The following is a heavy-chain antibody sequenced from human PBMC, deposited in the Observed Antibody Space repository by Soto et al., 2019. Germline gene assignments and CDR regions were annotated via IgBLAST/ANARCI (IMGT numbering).Heavy chain of an antibody. J-gene: IGHJ6*02. D-gene: IGHD3-10*01. CDR3: ARDVLLWFGELWGMDV. V-gene: IGHV4-61*01. CDR1: GGSVSSGSYY. Sequence: SETLSLTCTVSGGSVSSGSYYWSWIRQPPGKGLEWIGYIYYSGSTNYNPSLKSRVTISVDTSKNQFSLKLSSVTAADTAVYYCARDVLLWFGELWGMDVWGQGTTVTVSS. CDR2: IYYSGST.